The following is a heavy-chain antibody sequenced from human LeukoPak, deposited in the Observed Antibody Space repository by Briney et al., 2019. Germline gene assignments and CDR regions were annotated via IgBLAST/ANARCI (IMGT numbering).Heavy chain of an antibody. CDR1: GFTFGDYA. J-gene: IGHJ3*02. Sequence: QSGGSLRLPCTVSGFTFGDYAMSWFRQAPGKGLEWVGFIRSKDYGGTTEYAASVKGRFTISRDDSKSIAYLQMNSLKTEDTAVYYCTREDTYYYDSSGPWGASDIWGQGTMVTVSS. V-gene: IGHV3-49*03. CDR2: IRSKDYGGTT. D-gene: IGHD3-22*01. CDR3: TREDTYYYDSSGPWGASDI.